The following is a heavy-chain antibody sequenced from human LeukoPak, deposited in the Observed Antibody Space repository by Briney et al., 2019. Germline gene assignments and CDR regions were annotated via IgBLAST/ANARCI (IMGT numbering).Heavy chain of an antibody. V-gene: IGHV3-7*01. CDR3: ASLYDSSGYWPYYYYYYGMDV. CDR1: GFTFSSYW. Sequence: GGSLRLSCAASGFTFSSYWMSWVRQAPGKGLEWVANIKQDGSEKYYVDSVKGRFTISRDNAKNSLYLQMNSLRAEDTAVYYCASLYDSSGYWPYYYYYYGMDVWGQGTTVTVSS. CDR2: IKQDGSEK. J-gene: IGHJ6*02. D-gene: IGHD3-22*01.